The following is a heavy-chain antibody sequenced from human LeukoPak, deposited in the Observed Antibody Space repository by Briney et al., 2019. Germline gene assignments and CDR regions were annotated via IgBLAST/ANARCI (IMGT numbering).Heavy chain of an antibody. D-gene: IGHD5-24*01. CDR2: IYYSGST. J-gene: IGHJ4*02. Sequence: PSETLSLTCTASGGSISSYYWSWIRQPPGKGLEWIGYIYYSGSTNYNPSLKSRVTISVDTSKNQFSLKLSSVTAADTAVYYCARGRGGWLQFPAFDYWGQGTLVTVSS. CDR3: ARGRGGWLQFPAFDY. CDR1: GGSISSYY. V-gene: IGHV4-59*01.